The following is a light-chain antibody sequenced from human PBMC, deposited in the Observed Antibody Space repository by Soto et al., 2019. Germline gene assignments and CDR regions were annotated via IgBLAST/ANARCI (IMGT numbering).Light chain of an antibody. Sequence: EIVLTQSPGTLSLSPGERATLSCRASQSVSSSHLAWYQQKPGQAPRLLIYGASSRATGIPDRFSGSGSGTDFTLTISRLEPEDFAVYYCQQYDTFGQGTRLEI. CDR1: QSVSSSH. CDR3: QQYDT. V-gene: IGKV3-20*01. CDR2: GAS. J-gene: IGKJ5*01.